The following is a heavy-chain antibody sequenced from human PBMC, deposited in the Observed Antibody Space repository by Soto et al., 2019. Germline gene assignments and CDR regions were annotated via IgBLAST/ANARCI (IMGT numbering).Heavy chain of an antibody. J-gene: IGHJ3*02. Sequence: ASVKVSCKVSGYTLTELSMHWVRQAPGKGLEWMGGFDPEDGETIYAQKFQGRVTMTEDTSTDTAYMELSSLRSEDTAVYYCATWINGSGWGAFDIWGQGTMVTFSS. CDR2: FDPEDGET. D-gene: IGHD6-19*01. V-gene: IGHV1-24*01. CDR1: GYTLTELS. CDR3: ATWINGSGWGAFDI.